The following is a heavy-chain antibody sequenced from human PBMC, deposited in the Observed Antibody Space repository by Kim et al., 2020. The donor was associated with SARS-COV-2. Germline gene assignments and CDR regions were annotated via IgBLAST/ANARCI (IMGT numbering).Heavy chain of an antibody. CDR2: IYYSGST. Sequence: SETLSLTCTVSGGSISSSSYYWGWIRQPPGKGLEWIGSIYYSGSTYYNPSLKSRVTISVDTSKNQFSLKLSSVTAADTAVYYCGTSVYDFWSGYIPDYWGQGTLVTVSS. CDR1: GGSISSSSYY. CDR3: GTSVYDFWSGYIPDY. J-gene: IGHJ4*02. V-gene: IGHV4-39*01. D-gene: IGHD3-3*01.